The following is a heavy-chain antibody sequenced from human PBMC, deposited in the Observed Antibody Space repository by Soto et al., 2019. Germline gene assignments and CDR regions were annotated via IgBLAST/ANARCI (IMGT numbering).Heavy chain of an antibody. Sequence: GGSLRLSCEASGFTFSGFDMHWVRQPTGKGLEWVSSIGTAGDTYYAVSVKGRFTISRDNAKNSLSLQMNSLRAGGMAVYFCAKSQEIGTHFFDSWGQGTQVTVSS. CDR3: AKSQEIGTHFFDS. CDR1: GFTFSGFD. V-gene: IGHV3-13*01. D-gene: IGHD6-13*01. J-gene: IGHJ4*02. CDR2: IGTAGDT.